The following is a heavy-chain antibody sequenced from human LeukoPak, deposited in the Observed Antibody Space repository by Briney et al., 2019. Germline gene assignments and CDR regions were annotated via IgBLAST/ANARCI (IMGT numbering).Heavy chain of an antibody. D-gene: IGHD3-9*01. Sequence: GDSVKLSCKASGYTVGQYSISWVRQAPGKGFEWMGWVTPSHTTRVYAQEFQGRVTMTADTNTNTVSMELRSLRFDDTAVYYCARGLRGLRYFDWLLSTYYYYMDVWGKGTTVTISS. CDR2: VTPSHTTR. CDR3: ARGLRGLRYFDWLLSTYYYYMDV. J-gene: IGHJ6*03. CDR1: GYTVGQYS. V-gene: IGHV1-18*01.